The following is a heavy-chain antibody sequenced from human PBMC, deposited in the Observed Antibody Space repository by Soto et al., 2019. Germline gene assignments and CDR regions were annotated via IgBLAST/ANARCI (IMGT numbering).Heavy chain of an antibody. Sequence: YITRSFSGCSIYSGGYSWSWIRQPPGKGLEWIGYIYHSGSTYYNPSLKSRVTISVDRSKNKFSLKLSSVTAADNAVYYCARVVNMVWGVPRKYNWLDPWGQGPLVTVP. D-gene: IGHD3-10*01. CDR1: GCSIYSGGYS. J-gene: IGHJ5*02. CDR2: IYHSGST. CDR3: ARVVNMVWGVPRKYNWLDP. V-gene: IGHV4-30-2*01.